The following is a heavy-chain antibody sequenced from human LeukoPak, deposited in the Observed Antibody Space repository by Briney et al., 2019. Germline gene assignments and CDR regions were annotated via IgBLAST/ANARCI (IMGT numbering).Heavy chain of an antibody. J-gene: IGHJ3*02. Sequence: SETLSLTCAVYGGSFSGYYWSWIRQPPGKGLEWIGEINHSGSTNYNPSLKSRVTISVDTSKNQFSLKLSSVTAADTAVYYCASPTGEYYYDSSGPNDAFDIWGQGTMVTVSS. CDR1: GGSFSGYY. CDR2: INHSGST. CDR3: ASPTGEYYYDSSGPNDAFDI. D-gene: IGHD3-22*01. V-gene: IGHV4-34*01.